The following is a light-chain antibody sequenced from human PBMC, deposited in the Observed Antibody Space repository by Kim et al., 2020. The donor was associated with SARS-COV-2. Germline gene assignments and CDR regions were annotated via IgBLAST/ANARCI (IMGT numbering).Light chain of an antibody. V-gene: IGLV3-1*01. J-gene: IGLJ1*01. Sequence: SPGKTATITCTVDKLGYKHITWYQQRPGQSPVVVIYQDSKRPSGVSERFSGSNSANTATLTISATQSIDEADYYCQAWDDITDCVFGAGTKVTVL. CDR3: QAWDDITDCV. CDR1: KLGYKH. CDR2: QDS.